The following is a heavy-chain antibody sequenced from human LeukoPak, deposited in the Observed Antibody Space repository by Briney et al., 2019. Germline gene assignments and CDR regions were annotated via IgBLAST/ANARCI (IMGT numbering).Heavy chain of an antibody. CDR1: GFTVSSNY. CDR3: ARVLVGAADY. D-gene: IGHD1-26*01. Sequence: PGGSLRLSCAASGFTVSSNYMGWVRQAPGKGLEWVSVIYSGGSTYYADSVKGRFTISRDNSKNTLYLQMNSLRAEDTAVYYCARVLVGAADYWGQGTLVTVSS. CDR2: IYSGGST. J-gene: IGHJ4*02. V-gene: IGHV3-53*01.